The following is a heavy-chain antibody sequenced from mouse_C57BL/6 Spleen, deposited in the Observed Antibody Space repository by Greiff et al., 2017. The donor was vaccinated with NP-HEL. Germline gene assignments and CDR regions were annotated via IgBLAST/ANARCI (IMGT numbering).Heavy chain of an antibody. V-gene: IGHV2-4*01. Sequence: QVQLQQSGPGLVQPSQSLSITCTVSGFSLTSYGVHWVRQPPGKGLEWLGVIWSGGSTDYNAAFISRLSISKDNSKSQVFFKMNSLQAEYTAIYYCAKKGKTGTGYYAMDYWGQGTSVTVSS. D-gene: IGHD4-1*01. CDR3: AKKGKTGTGYYAMDY. J-gene: IGHJ4*01. CDR2: IWSGGST. CDR1: GFSLTSYG.